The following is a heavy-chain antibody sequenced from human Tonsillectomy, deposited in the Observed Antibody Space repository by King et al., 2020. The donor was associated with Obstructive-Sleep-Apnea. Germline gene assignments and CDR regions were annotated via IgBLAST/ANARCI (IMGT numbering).Heavy chain of an antibody. V-gene: IGHV1-8*01. CDR1: GYTFTNYD. CDR2: MKLNSGNT. D-gene: IGHD2-15*01. J-gene: IGHJ4*02. CDR3: ATRRGTGGSNY. Sequence: QLVQSGAEVKKPGASVNVSCKASGYTFTNYDVNWVRRATGQGLEWMVWMKLNSGNTAFAQKFQGRVTMTSNTSISTAYMELSNLTSEDTAMYYCATRRGTGGSNYWGQGTLVTVSS.